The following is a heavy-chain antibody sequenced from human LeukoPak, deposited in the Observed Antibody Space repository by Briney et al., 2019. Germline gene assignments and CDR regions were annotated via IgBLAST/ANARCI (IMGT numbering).Heavy chain of an antibody. D-gene: IGHD1-26*01. J-gene: IGHJ2*01. Sequence: GASVKVSCKASGYTFTSYDINWVRQATGQGLEWMGWMNPNSGNAGYAQKFQGRVTMTRNTSISTAYMELSSLRSEDTAVYYCASGGGSYRYWYFDLWGRGTLVTVSS. CDR1: GYTFTSYD. CDR2: MNPNSGNA. V-gene: IGHV1-8*01. CDR3: ASGGGSYRYWYFDL.